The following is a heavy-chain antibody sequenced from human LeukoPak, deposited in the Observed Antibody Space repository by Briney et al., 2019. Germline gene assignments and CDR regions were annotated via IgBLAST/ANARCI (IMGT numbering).Heavy chain of an antibody. J-gene: IGHJ4*02. CDR3: ARDFTNYYDSSGPNEPFDY. CDR2: IIPILGIA. D-gene: IGHD3-22*01. Sequence: SVKVSCKASGGTFSSYAISWVRQAPGQGLEWMGRIIPILGIANYAQKFQGRVTITADKSTSTAYMELSSLRSEDTAVYYCARDFTNYYDSSGPNEPFDYWGQGTLVTVSP. V-gene: IGHV1-69*04. CDR1: GGTFSSYA.